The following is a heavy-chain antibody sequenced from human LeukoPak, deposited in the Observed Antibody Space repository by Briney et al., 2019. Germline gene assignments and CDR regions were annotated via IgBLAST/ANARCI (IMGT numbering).Heavy chain of an antibody. J-gene: IGHJ4*02. D-gene: IGHD3-3*01. Sequence: GGSLRLSCVASGFTFSTYWMHWVRQAPGRGLVWVSRINGDGSITNYVDSVAGRFTISRDNAKNTVYLQINSLRAEDTAVYYCARGVWRFLDWGQGALVTVSS. CDR2: INGDGSIT. V-gene: IGHV3-74*01. CDR3: ARGVWRFLD. CDR1: GFTFSTYW.